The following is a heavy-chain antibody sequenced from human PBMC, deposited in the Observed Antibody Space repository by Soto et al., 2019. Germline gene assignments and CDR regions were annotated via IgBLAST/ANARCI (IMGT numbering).Heavy chain of an antibody. CDR2: ISPYTGNT. CDR1: GYIFVNYG. CDR3: VMVDNYVTPTPQDV. J-gene: IGHJ6*02. Sequence: QVQLVQSGDEVKKPGASVKVSCKASGYIFVNYGIAWVRQAPGQGLEWMGWISPYTGNTHTATKIQGRLAMTTDPSTSTAYMDLGRLTSDDTAVYYCVMVDNYVTPTPQDVWGQGTTVTVSS. D-gene: IGHD3-16*01. V-gene: IGHV1-18*01.